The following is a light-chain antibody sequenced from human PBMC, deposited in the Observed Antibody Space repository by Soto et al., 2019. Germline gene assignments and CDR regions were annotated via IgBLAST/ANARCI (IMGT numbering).Light chain of an antibody. CDR1: QSVSSSY. V-gene: IGKV3-20*01. CDR2: GAS. CDR3: QQYGSSSIT. J-gene: IGKJ5*01. Sequence: EIVLTQSPVPLSLSPGERATLSCSASQSVSSSYLAWYQQKPGQAPRLLIYGASSRATGIPDRFSGSGSGTDFTLTISRLEPEDFAVYYCQQYGSSSITFGQGTRLEIK.